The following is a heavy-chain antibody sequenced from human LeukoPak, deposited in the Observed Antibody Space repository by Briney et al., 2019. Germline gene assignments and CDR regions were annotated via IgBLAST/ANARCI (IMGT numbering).Heavy chain of an antibody. CDR3: ARGGRWSNADALDY. Sequence: GGSLRPSCAASGFTFSSYAMHWVRQAPGKGLEWVAVISYDGSNKYYADSVKGRFTISRDNSKNTLYLQMNSLRAEDTAVYYCARGGRWSNADALDYWGQGTLVTVSS. CDR2: ISYDGSNK. CDR1: GFTFSSYA. J-gene: IGHJ4*02. D-gene: IGHD4-23*01. V-gene: IGHV3-30-3*01.